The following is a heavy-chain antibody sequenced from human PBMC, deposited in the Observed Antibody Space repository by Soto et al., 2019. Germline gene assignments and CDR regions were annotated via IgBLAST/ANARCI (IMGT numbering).Heavy chain of an antibody. D-gene: IGHD5-18*01. Sequence: QLQVQESGPGLVKPSETLSLTCTVSGGSISSYRYYWGWIRQPPGKGLEWIGSIYYSGSTYYNPSLKSRVTISVDTSKNQFSLKLNSMTAADTAVYYCARRGGYSYGLFYYWGQGTLVTVSS. V-gene: IGHV4-39*01. CDR2: IYYSGST. CDR1: GGSISSYRYY. J-gene: IGHJ4*02. CDR3: ARRGGYSYGLFYY.